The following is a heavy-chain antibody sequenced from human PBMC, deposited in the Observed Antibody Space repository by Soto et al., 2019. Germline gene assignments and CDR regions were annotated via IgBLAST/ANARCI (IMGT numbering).Heavy chain of an antibody. J-gene: IGHJ6*02. D-gene: IGHD5-18*01. CDR2: IYWDDDK. Sequence: QITLKESGPTLVKPTQTLTLTCTFSGFSLSTSGVGVGWIRQPPGKALEWLALIYWDDDKRYSPSLKSRLTITKDTPKNQVVLTMTNIDPVDTATYYCAHRRGYSYGYHYYYGMDVWGQGTTVTVSS. V-gene: IGHV2-5*02. CDR1: GFSLSTSGVG. CDR3: AHRRGYSYGYHYYYGMDV.